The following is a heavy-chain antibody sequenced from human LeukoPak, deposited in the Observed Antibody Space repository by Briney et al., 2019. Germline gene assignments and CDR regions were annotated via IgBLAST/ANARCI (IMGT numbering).Heavy chain of an antibody. D-gene: IGHD3-10*01. CDR2: ISGSGGST. V-gene: IGHV3-23*01. CDR1: GFTFSSYA. CDR3: AKDSLLWFGELPRGDREYYFDY. Sequence: GGSLRLSCAASGFTFSSYAMSWVRQAPGKGLEWVSAISGSGGSTYYADSVKGRFTISRDNSKNTLYLQMNSLRAEDTAVYYCAKDSLLWFGELPRGDREYYFDYWGQGTLVTVSS. J-gene: IGHJ4*02.